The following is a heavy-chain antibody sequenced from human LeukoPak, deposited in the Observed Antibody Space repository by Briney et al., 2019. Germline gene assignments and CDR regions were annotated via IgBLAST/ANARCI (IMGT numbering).Heavy chain of an antibody. CDR3: ARYGPLNYYDSSGYPNWFDP. CDR1: GGSISSSSYY. D-gene: IGHD3-22*01. V-gene: IGHV4-39*01. J-gene: IGHJ5*02. Sequence: PSETLSLTCTVSGGSISSSSYYWGWIRQPPGKGLEWIGSIYYSGSTYYNPSLKSRVTISVDTSKNQFSLKLSSVTAADTAVYYCARYGPLNYYDSSGYPNWFDPWGQGTLVTVSS. CDR2: IYYSGST.